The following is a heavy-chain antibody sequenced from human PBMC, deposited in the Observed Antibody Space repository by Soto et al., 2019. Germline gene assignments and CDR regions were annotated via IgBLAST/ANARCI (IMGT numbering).Heavy chain of an antibody. Sequence: KTSETLSLTCTVSGGSISSYYWSWIRQPPGKGLEWIGYIYYSGSTNYNPSLKSRVTISVDTSKNQFSLKLSSVTAADTAVYYCARLDGSSGYYYDYFDYWGQGTLVTVSS. CDR3: ARLDGSSGYYYDYFDY. D-gene: IGHD3-22*01. CDR2: IYYSGST. J-gene: IGHJ4*02. CDR1: GGSISSYY. V-gene: IGHV4-59*01.